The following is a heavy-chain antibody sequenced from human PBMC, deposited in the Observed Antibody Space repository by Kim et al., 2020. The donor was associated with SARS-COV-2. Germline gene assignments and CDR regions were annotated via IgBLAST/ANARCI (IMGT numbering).Heavy chain of an antibody. CDR3: ARVSGQQLVEYNWFDP. CDR2: INTNAGNP. V-gene: IGHV7-4-1*02. D-gene: IGHD6-13*01. CDR1: GYTFTSYA. Sequence: ASVKVSCKASGYTFTSYAMNWVRQAPGQGLEWMGWINTNAGNPTYAQGFTGRFVFSLDTSVSTAYLQISSLKAEDTAVYYCARVSGQQLVEYNWFDPWGQGTLVTVSS. J-gene: IGHJ5*02.